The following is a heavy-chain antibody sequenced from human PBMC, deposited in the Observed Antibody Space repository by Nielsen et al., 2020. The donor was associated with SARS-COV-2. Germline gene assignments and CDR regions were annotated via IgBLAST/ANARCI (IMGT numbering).Heavy chain of an antibody. D-gene: IGHD4-11*01. J-gene: IGHJ6*02. CDR1: GFTFSSYW. V-gene: IGHV3-7*01. CDR2: IKQDGSEN. CDR3: AREGWATVTKYGMDV. Sequence: GESLKISCAASGFTFSSYWMSWVRQAPGKGLEWVANIKQDGSENYYVDSVKGRFTISRDNAKNSLYLQMNSLRAEDTAVYYCAREGWATVTKYGMDVWGQGTTVTVSS.